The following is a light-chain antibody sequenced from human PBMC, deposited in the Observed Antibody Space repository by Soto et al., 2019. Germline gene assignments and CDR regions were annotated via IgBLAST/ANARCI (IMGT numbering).Light chain of an antibody. Sequence: ETVMTQSPATLSVSPGEGAVLSCRASQSVSSYVAGYQQRPGQAPRFLIYVASTRATGIPIRFSGSGSGTEFTLTIGSLQSEDSAVYYCQQYKDWPKTFGQGTKVEIK. J-gene: IGKJ1*01. CDR3: QQYKDWPKT. CDR2: VAS. V-gene: IGKV3-15*01. CDR1: QSVSSY.